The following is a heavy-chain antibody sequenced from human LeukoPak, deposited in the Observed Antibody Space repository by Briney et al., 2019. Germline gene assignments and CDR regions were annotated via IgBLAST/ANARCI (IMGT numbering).Heavy chain of an antibody. J-gene: IGHJ4*02. CDR2: IYYSGST. D-gene: IGHD3-10*01. Sequence: SETLSLTCTVSGGSINSYYWSWIRQPPGKGLEWIGYIYYSGSTNYNPSLKSRVTISVDTSKNQFSLKLSSVTAADTAVYYCARARPYYGSGSWTDWGQGTLVTVSS. V-gene: IGHV4-59*01. CDR3: ARARPYYGSGSWTD. CDR1: GGSINSYY.